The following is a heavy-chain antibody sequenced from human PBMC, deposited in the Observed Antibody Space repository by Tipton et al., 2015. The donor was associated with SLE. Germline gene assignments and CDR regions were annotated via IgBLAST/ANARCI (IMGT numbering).Heavy chain of an antibody. Sequence: SPRLSCAASGFTFSSYTMHWVRQAPGKGLEWVSSISGSSTSMDYAESVEGRFIISRDNAKNSLYLQMNSLRAEDTAVYYCAREIVIAAAGPFDSWGQGTLVTVSS. CDR3: AREIVIAAAGPFDS. D-gene: IGHD6-13*01. V-gene: IGHV3-21*01. CDR2: ISGSSTSM. CDR1: GFTFSSYT. J-gene: IGHJ4*02.